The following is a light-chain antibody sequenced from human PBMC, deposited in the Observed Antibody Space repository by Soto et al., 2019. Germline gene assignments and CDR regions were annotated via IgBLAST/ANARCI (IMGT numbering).Light chain of an antibody. CDR3: LRLKRHPRT. J-gene: IGKJ2*01. CDR2: GAS. CDR1: QAIFEY. V-gene: IGKV1-9*01. Sequence: DIHLTKSPLFLSASVGDRVPISSRDSQAIFEYLARYQQKPGKAPNLLNFGASTLQSGVPSRYSGSGSGTEFTLTISSLQPEDCAPCYGLRLKRHPRTFSRGTKLEIK.